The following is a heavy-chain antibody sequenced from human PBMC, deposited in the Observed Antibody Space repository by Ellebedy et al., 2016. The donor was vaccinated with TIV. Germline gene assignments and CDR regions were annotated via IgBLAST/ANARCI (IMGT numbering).Heavy chain of an antibody. D-gene: IGHD3-3*01. CDR2: IKQAGSET. Sequence: GESLKISXAASGFAFSSYWMTWVRQAPGKGLEWVANIKQAGSETYYVDSVKGRFTISRDNANNSLYLQMDSLRAEDTAVYYCARGDFWSVPNYMDVWGKGTTVTVSS. V-gene: IGHV3-7*01. J-gene: IGHJ6*03. CDR1: GFAFSSYW. CDR3: ARGDFWSVPNYMDV.